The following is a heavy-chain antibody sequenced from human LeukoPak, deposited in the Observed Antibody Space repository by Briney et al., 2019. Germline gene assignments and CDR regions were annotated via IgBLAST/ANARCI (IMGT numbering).Heavy chain of an antibody. CDR1: GFTVSSNY. CDR2: ISGSGGST. CDR3: AKDFGGWELDVNFDY. V-gene: IGHV3-23*01. D-gene: IGHD1-26*01. Sequence: GESLRLSCAASGFTVSSNYMSWVRQAPGKGLEWVSAISGSGGSTYYADSVKGRFTISRDNSKNTLYLQMNSLRAEDTAVYYCAKDFGGWELDVNFDYWGQGTLVTVSS. J-gene: IGHJ4*02.